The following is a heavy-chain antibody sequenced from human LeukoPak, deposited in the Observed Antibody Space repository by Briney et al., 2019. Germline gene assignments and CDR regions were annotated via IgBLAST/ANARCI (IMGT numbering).Heavy chain of an antibody. D-gene: IGHD3-3*01. J-gene: IGHJ4*02. Sequence: SETLSLTCAVYDGSFSGYYWSWIRQPPGKGLEWIGEINHSGSTNCNPSLKSRVTISLDTSKSQCSLKVRYVTAADTAVYYCARGLNDSWTGENYWGQGTLVTVSS. CDR2: INHSGST. CDR3: ARGLNDSWTGENY. CDR1: DGSFSGYY. V-gene: IGHV4-34*01.